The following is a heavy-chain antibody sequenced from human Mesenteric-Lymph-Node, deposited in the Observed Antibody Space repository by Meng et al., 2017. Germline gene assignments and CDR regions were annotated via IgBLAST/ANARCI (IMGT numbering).Heavy chain of an antibody. D-gene: IGHD2-8*02. V-gene: IGHV3-74*01. CDR1: GFTFSTYS. Sequence: GESLKISCAASGFTFSTYSMHWVRQAPGKGLVWVAQIKPDGRTTAYADSVKGRFTISRDNAKSTLYLEMNSLRAEDAAVYYCARDCYWVVWDYWGQGTLVTVSS. CDR3: ARDCYWVVWDY. J-gene: IGHJ4*02. CDR2: IKPDGRTT.